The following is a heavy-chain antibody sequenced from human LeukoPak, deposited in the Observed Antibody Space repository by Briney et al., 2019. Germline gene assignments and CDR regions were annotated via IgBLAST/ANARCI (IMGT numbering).Heavy chain of an antibody. J-gene: IGHJ5*02. D-gene: IGHD6-19*01. CDR3: ARDRYSSGWYDTEENWFDP. CDR1: GGTFSSYA. V-gene: IGHV1-46*01. Sequence: ASVKVSCKASGGTFSSYAISWVRQAPGQGLEWMGIINPSGGSTSYAQKFQGRVTMTRDTSTSTVYMELSSLRSEDTAVYYCARDRYSSGWYDTEENWFDPWGQGTLVTVSS. CDR2: INPSGGST.